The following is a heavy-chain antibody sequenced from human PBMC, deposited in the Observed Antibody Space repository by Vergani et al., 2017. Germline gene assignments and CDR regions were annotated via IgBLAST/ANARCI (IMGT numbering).Heavy chain of an antibody. CDR3: ARAYGRYDWFDY. CDR2: ISASGAPT. D-gene: IGHD1-20*01. V-gene: IGHV3-23*04. Sequence: EVQLVESGGGVVRPGGSLRLSCTASGFIFSTYAMSWVRQAPGKGLEWVSGISASGAPTYYADSVKGRVTISRDNSKNTLYLQMNSLRVEDTAVYYCARAYGRYDWFDYWGQGTVVTVSS. J-gene: IGHJ4*03. CDR1: GFIFSTYA.